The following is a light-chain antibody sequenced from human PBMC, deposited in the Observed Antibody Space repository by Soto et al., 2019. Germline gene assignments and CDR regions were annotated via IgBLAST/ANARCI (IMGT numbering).Light chain of an antibody. J-gene: IGKJ1*01. Sequence: DIQMTQSPSTLSASVGDRVTITCRASQSISSWLAWYQQKPGKAPKLLIYKASSLESGVPSRFSGSGSGTEFTLTISSLQPDDFATYYCQQYNSLSLVTFGQGTKVDIK. CDR1: QSISSW. CDR3: QQYNSLSLVT. CDR2: KAS. V-gene: IGKV1-5*03.